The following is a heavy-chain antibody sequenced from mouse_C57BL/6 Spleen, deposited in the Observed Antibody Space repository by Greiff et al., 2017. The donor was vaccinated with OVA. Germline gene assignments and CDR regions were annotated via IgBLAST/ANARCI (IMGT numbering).Heavy chain of an antibody. D-gene: IGHD1-1*01. V-gene: IGHV1-72*01. CDR3: ARRGKDYYRVWFAY. CDR2: IDPNSGGT. Sequence: VQLQQSGAELVKPGASVTLSCKASGYTFPSYWMHWVKQRPGRGLEWIGRIDPNSGGTKYNEKFKSKATLTVDKHSSPAYMQLSSLTSEDSAGYYCARRGKDYYRVWFAYWGQGALVTVAA. CDR1: GYTFPSYW. J-gene: IGHJ3*01.